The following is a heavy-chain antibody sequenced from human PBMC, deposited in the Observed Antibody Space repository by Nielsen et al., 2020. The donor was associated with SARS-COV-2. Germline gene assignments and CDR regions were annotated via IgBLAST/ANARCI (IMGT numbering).Heavy chain of an antibody. J-gene: IGHJ6*03. Sequence: GESLKISCAASGFTFSSYWMSWVRQAPGKGLEWVANIKQDGSEKYYVDSVKGRFTISRDNAKNSPYLQMNSLRAEDTAVYYCARDRRRKLELHYYYYMDVWGKGTTVTVSS. CDR1: GFTFSSYW. V-gene: IGHV3-7*01. CDR2: IKQDGSEK. D-gene: IGHD1-7*01. CDR3: ARDRRRKLELHYYYYMDV.